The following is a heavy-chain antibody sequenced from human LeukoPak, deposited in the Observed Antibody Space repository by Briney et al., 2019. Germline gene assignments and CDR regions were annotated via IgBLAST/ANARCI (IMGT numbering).Heavy chain of an antibody. J-gene: IGHJ4*02. CDR3: AKDRWELVY. Sequence: GGAPRLSCAASGFTFNSYAMSGVRQAPRKGVEWVSAISGSGGSTYYADSVKGRFTISRDNSKNTLYLQMNSLRAEDTAVYYCAKDRWELVYWGQGTLVTVSS. CDR1: GFTFNSYA. D-gene: IGHD1-26*01. CDR2: ISGSGGST. V-gene: IGHV3-23*01.